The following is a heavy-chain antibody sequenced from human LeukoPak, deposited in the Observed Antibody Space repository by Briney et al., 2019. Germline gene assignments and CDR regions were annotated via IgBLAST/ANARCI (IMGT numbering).Heavy chain of an antibody. D-gene: IGHD3-22*01. V-gene: IGHV4-39*01. CDR2: IRYTHTGST. CDR3: SRRPITMNAFDI. J-gene: IGHJ3*02. Sequence: SETLSLTCTVSGGSISSSSYYWGWVRQPPGKGLEWIGSIRYTHTGSTYYNPSLKSRVTISGGTSKNQFSLKLTSVTAADTAVYYCSRRPITMNAFDIWGQGTMVTVSS. CDR1: GGSISSSSYY.